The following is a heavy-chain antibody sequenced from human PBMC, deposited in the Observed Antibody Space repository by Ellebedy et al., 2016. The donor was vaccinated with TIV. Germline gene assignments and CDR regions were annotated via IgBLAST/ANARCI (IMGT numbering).Heavy chain of an antibody. CDR3: ARERGSQPIWFDP. Sequence: SETLSLXXTVSGGSISSYYWSWIRQPPGKGLEWIGYIYYSGSTNYNPSLKSRVTISVDTSKNQFSLKLSSVTAADTAVYYCARERGSQPIWFDPWGQGTLVTVSS. V-gene: IGHV4-59*01. CDR1: GGSISSYY. CDR2: IYYSGST. J-gene: IGHJ5*02. D-gene: IGHD3-10*01.